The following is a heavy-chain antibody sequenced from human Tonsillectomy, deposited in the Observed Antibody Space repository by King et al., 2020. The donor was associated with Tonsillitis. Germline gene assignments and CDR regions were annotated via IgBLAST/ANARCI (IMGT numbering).Heavy chain of an antibody. CDR2: IKQDGSEK. D-gene: IGHD6-13*01. J-gene: IGHJ4*02. V-gene: IGHV3-7*03. Sequence: VQLVESGGGLVQPGGSLRLSCAASGFTFSSYWMSWVRQAPGKGLEWVANIKQDGSEKYYVDSVKGRFTISRNNTKNSLYRQMNSLVAEDTAVDYCAREGAPAAAPAVRYWGQGTLVTVSS. CDR3: AREGAPAAAPAVRY. CDR1: GFTFSSYW.